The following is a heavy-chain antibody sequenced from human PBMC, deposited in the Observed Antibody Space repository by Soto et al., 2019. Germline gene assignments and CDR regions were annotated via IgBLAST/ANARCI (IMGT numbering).Heavy chain of an antibody. D-gene: IGHD3-22*01. CDR3: ARGPNYDTSGS. J-gene: IGHJ5*02. Sequence: EVQLVQSGAEMKKPGESLRISCKGSGYSFTSYWITWVRQMPGKGLEWMGRIDPSDSYTNYSPSFQGHVTLSVDKSITTAYLQWSSLKASDTAMYYCARGPNYDTSGSWGQGTLVTVSS. V-gene: IGHV5-10-1*03. CDR2: IDPSDSYT. CDR1: GYSFTSYW.